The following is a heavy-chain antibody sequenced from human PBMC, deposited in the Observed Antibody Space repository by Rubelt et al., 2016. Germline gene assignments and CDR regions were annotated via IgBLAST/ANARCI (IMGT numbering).Heavy chain of an antibody. J-gene: IGHJ4*02. V-gene: IGHV3-23*04. D-gene: IGHD4-23*01. CDR3: ATQYGGVAFYFDD. CDR1: RFTFSNYG. Sequence: EVQLVESGGGLIQPGGSLRLSCAASRFTFSNYGMSWVRQAPGKGLEWVSATSGSGAGTYYADSVKGRFTISRKHYKNTLVRKVNSLRAEDTAVYYCATQYGGVAFYFDDWGQGTPVTVSS. CDR2: TSGSGAGT.